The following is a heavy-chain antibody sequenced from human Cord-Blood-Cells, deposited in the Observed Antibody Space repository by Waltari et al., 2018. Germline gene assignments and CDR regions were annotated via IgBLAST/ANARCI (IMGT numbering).Heavy chain of an antibody. D-gene: IGHD6-6*01. V-gene: IGHV4-34*01. CDR2: INHSGST. CDR3: ARGEYSSSSFDY. Sequence: QVQLQQWGAGLLKPSETLSLTCAVYGGSFSYSWSWIRQPPGKGLEWIGEINHSGSTNYNPSLKSRVTISVDTSKNQFSLKLSSVTAADTAVYYCARGEYSSSSFDYWGQGTLVTVSS. CDR1: GGSFSYS. J-gene: IGHJ4*02.